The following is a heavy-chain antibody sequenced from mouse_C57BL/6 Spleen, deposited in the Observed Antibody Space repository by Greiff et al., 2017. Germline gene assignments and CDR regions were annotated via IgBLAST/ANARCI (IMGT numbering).Heavy chain of an antibody. D-gene: IGHD1-1*01. J-gene: IGHJ2*02. CDR3: AREATVVAFDY. CDR2: ISDGGSYT. CDR1: GFTFSSYA. Sequence: DVQLVESGGGLVKPGGSLKLSCAASGFTFSSYAMSWVRQTPEKRLEWVATISDGGSYTYYPDNVKGRFTISRDNAKNNLYLQMSHLKSEDTAMYYCAREATVVAFDYWGQGTSLTVSS. V-gene: IGHV5-4*01.